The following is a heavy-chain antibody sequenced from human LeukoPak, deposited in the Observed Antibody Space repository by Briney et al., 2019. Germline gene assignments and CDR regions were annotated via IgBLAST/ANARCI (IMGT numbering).Heavy chain of an antibody. CDR1: GDSVSSNSAA. CDR3: ASSRVVYSSGPNWFDP. CDR2: TYYRSKWYN. J-gene: IGHJ5*02. Sequence: PSQTLSLTCAISGDSVSSNSAAWNWIRQSPSRGLEWLGRTYYRSKWYNDYAVSVKSRITINPDTSKNQFSLQLNSVTPEDTAVYYCASSRVVYSSGPNWFDPWGQGTLVTVSS. V-gene: IGHV6-1*01. D-gene: IGHD6-19*01.